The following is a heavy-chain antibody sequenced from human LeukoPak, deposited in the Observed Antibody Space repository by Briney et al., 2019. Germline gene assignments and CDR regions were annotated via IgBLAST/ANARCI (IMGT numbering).Heavy chain of an antibody. CDR2: VSSSSSYI. V-gene: IGHV3-21*01. D-gene: IGHD3-3*01. J-gene: IGHJ4*02. Sequence: PGRSLRLSCAASGFTFSSYSMNWVRQAPGKGLEWVSSVSSSSSYIYYADSVKGRFTISRDNAKNSLYLQMNSLRAEDTAVYYCAARSPYYDFWSGYLDYWGQGTLVTVSS. CDR3: AARSPYYDFWSGYLDY. CDR1: GFTFSSYS.